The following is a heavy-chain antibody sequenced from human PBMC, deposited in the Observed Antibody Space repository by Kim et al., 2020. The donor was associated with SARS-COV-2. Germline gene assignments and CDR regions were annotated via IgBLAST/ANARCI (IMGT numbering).Heavy chain of an antibody. CDR3: ARASWGVTATTEYFQH. D-gene: IGHD2-21*02. Sequence: SETLSLTCAVYGGSFSGYYWSWIRQPPGKGLEWIGEINHSGSTNYNPSLKSRVTISVDTSKNQFSLKLSSVTAADTAVYYCARASWGVTATTEYFQHWGQGTLVTVSS. V-gene: IGHV4-34*01. CDR2: INHSGST. CDR1: GGSFSGYY. J-gene: IGHJ1*01.